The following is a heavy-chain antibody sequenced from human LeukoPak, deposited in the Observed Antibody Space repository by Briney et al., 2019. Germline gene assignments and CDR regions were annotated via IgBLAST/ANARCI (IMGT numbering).Heavy chain of an antibody. D-gene: IGHD6-19*01. V-gene: IGHV1-69*05. CDR2: IIPIFGTA. CDR3: ARDIAVAGQDYFDY. J-gene: IGHJ4*02. Sequence: SVKVSCKASGGTFSSYAISWVRQAPGQGLEWMGGIIPIFGTANYAQKFQGRVTITTDESTSTAYMELSSLRSEDTAVYYCARDIAVAGQDYFDYWGQGTLVTVSS. CDR1: GGTFSSYA.